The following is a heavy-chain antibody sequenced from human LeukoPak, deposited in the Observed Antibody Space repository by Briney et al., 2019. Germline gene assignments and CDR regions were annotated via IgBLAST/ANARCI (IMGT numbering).Heavy chain of an antibody. J-gene: IGHJ1*01. Sequence: SETLSLTCAVYGGSFSGYYWSWIRQPLGKGLEWIGEINHSGSTNYNPSLKSRVTISVDTSKNQFSLKLSSVTAADTAVYYCARGHNYYDSSGYLQHWGQGTLVTVSS. V-gene: IGHV4-34*01. CDR2: INHSGST. D-gene: IGHD3-22*01. CDR1: GGSFSGYY. CDR3: ARGHNYYDSSGYLQH.